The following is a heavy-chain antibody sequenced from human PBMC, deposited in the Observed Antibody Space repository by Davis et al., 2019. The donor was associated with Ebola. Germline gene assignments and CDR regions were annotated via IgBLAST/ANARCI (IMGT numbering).Heavy chain of an antibody. Sequence: PGGSLRLSCTASEFSLSSYIMNWVRQAPGKGLEWISSITSSGSSIYYADSVQGRFTISRDNAKNSLYLQMNSLRAEDTALYYCAKDSSSQHYYYYGMDVWGKGTTVTVSS. CDR2: ITSSGSSI. V-gene: IGHV3-21*04. CDR1: EFSLSSYI. D-gene: IGHD6-13*01. J-gene: IGHJ6*04. CDR3: AKDSSSQHYYYYGMDV.